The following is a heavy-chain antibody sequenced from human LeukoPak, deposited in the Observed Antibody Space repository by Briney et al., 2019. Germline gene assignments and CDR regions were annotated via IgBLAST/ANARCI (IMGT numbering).Heavy chain of an antibody. D-gene: IGHD3-22*01. CDR2: INAGNGNT. J-gene: IGHJ1*01. CDR3: ATAGYYYDSSGYFGYFQH. CDR1: GYTFTSYA. V-gene: IGHV1-3*01. Sequence: ASVKVSCKASGYTFTSYAMHWVRQAPGQRLEWMGWINAGNGNTKYSQKFQGRVTITRDTSASTAYMELSSLRSEDTAVYYCATAGYYYDSSGYFGYFQHWGQGTLVTVSS.